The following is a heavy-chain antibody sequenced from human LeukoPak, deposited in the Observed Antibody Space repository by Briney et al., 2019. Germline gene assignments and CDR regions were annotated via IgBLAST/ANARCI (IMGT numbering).Heavy chain of an antibody. CDR1: GYTFTGYY. Sequence: ASVTVSCKASGYTFTGYYMHWVRQPPGQGLEWMGWINTNTGGTSYEQKFQGRVTRTRDTSITTAYMELSRLRSDDTAVYYCARTDSAMVTVGYWGQGTLVTVSS. V-gene: IGHV1-2*02. D-gene: IGHD5-18*01. CDR3: ARTDSAMVTVGY. CDR2: INTNTGGT. J-gene: IGHJ4*02.